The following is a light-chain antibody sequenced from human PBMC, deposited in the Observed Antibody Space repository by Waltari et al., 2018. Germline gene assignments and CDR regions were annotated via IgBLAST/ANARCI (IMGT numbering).Light chain of an antibody. CDR3: QHYNNLPLT. J-gene: IGKJ4*01. V-gene: IGKV3-15*01. CDR2: GAS. CDR1: QHVVTN. Sequence: EVVMTQSPVTLSLSPGVRATLSCWASQHVVTNVAWYQLKPGQAPRLLMYGASTRATGVPCRFSGSGSGTGFALTISSLQSEDSAVYYCQHYNNLPLTFGGGTKVEI.